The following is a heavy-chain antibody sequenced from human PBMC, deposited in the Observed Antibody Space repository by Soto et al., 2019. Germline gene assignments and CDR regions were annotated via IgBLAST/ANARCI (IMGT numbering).Heavy chain of an antibody. CDR3: ARSRRGYSYGYSDY. CDR1: GGSISSYY. D-gene: IGHD5-18*01. V-gene: IGHV4-59*01. Sequence: SETLSLTCTVSGGSISSYYWSWIRQPPGKGLEWIGYIYYSGSTNYNPSLKSRVTISVDTSKNQFSLKLSSVTAADTAVYYCARSRRGYSYGYSDYWGQGTLVTVSS. J-gene: IGHJ4*02. CDR2: IYYSGST.